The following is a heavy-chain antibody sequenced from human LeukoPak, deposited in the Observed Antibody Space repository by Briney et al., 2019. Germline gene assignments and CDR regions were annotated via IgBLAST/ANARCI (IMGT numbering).Heavy chain of an antibody. CDR2: ISAYNGNT. CDR1: GYAFTSYG. Sequence: ASVKVSCKASGYAFTSYGISWVRQAPGQGLEWMGWISAYNGNTDYAQKLQGRVTMTTDTSTSTAYMELRSLRSEDTAVYYCARGYIDCSGGSCWGYWGQGTLVTVSS. J-gene: IGHJ4*02. V-gene: IGHV1-18*01. CDR3: ARGYIDCSGGSCWGY. D-gene: IGHD2-15*01.